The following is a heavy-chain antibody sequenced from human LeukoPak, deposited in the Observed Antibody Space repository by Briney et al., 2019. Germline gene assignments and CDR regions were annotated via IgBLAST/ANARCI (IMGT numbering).Heavy chain of an antibody. Sequence: TSETLSLTCTVSGGSISSYYWSWIRQPPGKGLEWIGYIYYSGSTNYNPSLKSRVTISVDTSKNQFSLKLSSVTAADTAVYYCARLYGGDDYVWGSYRPVGYFDYWGQGTLVTVSS. CDR3: ARLYGGDDYVWGSYRPVGYFDY. J-gene: IGHJ4*02. CDR1: GGSISSYY. V-gene: IGHV4-59*08. CDR2: IYYSGST. D-gene: IGHD3-16*02.